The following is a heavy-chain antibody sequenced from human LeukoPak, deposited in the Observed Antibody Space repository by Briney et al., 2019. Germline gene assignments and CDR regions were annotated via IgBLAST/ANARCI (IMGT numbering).Heavy chain of an antibody. D-gene: IGHD3-22*01. Sequence: GGSLRLSCAASGFTFSSYDMHWVRQATGKGLEWVSAIGTAGDTYYPGSVKGRFTISRENAKNSLYLQMNSLRAGDTAVYYCARGYSSGYYYPQWDAFDIWGQGTMVTVSS. CDR2: IGTAGDT. V-gene: IGHV3-13*01. J-gene: IGHJ3*02. CDR3: ARGYSSGYYYPQWDAFDI. CDR1: GFTFSSYD.